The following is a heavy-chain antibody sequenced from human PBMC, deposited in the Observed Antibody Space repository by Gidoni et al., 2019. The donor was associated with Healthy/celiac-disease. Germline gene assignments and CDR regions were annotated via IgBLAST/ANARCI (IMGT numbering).Heavy chain of an antibody. CDR3: ARARGPYYYDSSGYY. V-gene: IGHV3-30*04. J-gene: IGHJ4*02. CDR2: ISYDGSNK. CDR1: GFTFSSYA. Sequence: QVQLVESGGGLVQPGRSLRLSCAASGFTFSSYAMHWVRQAPGKGLEWVAVISYDGSNKYYADSVKGRFTISRDNSKNTLYLQMNSLRAEDTAVYYCARARGPYYYDSSGYYWGQGTLVTVSS. D-gene: IGHD3-22*01.